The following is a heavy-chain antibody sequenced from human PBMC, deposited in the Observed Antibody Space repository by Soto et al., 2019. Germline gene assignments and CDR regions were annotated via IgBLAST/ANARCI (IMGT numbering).Heavy chain of an antibody. J-gene: IGHJ3*02. D-gene: IGHD3-22*01. CDR1: GFTFSSYA. Sequence: QVQLVESGGGVVQPGRSLRLSCAASGFTFSSYAMHWVRQAPGKGLEWVAVISYDGSNKYYADSVKGRFTISRDNSKNTLYLQMNSLRAEDTAVYYCAREGNYYVPTRRPQGAFDIWGQGTMVTVSA. CDR2: ISYDGSNK. V-gene: IGHV3-30-3*01. CDR3: AREGNYYVPTRRPQGAFDI.